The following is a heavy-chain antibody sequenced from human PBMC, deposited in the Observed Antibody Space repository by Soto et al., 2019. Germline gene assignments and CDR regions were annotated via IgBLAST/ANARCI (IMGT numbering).Heavy chain of an antibody. D-gene: IGHD3-22*01. J-gene: IGHJ4*02. CDR2: INPNSGGT. CDR1: GYTFTGYY. V-gene: IGHV1-2*02. CDR3: AREFPPVYRTPLYQCYDTTDY. Sequence: ASVKVSCKASGYTFTGYYMHWVRQAPGQGLEWMGWINPNSGGTNYAQKFQGRVTMTRDTSISTAYMALSRLRSDDTAGYFCAREFPPVYRTPLYQCYDTTDYCRKGPRVTVSS.